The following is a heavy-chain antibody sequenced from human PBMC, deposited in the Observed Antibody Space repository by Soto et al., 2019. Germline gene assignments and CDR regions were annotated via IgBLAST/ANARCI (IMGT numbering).Heavy chain of an antibody. J-gene: IGHJ4*02. D-gene: IGHD4-17*01. CDR1: GGTFSSYT. CDR3: AREGRPPVTTEEGY. Sequence: QVQLVQSGAEVKKPGSAVKVSCKASGGTFSSYTISWVRQAPGQGLEWMGRIIPILGIANYAQKFQGRVTITADKSTSTAYMELSSLRAEDTAGYYCAREGRPPVTTEEGYWGQGTLVTVS. V-gene: IGHV1-69*08. CDR2: IIPILGIA.